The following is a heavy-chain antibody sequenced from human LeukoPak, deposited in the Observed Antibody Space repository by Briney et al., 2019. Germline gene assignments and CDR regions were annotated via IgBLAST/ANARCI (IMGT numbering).Heavy chain of an antibody. D-gene: IGHD3-3*01. CDR1: GFTFSSFG. J-gene: IGHJ4*02. CDR3: AKDSPILYDFWSGYPEFDY. Sequence: GGSLRLSCAASGFTFSSFGMHWVRQAPGKGLEWVAVISYDGTNKYYADSLKGRFTVSRDNSKNTLYLQMNSLRAEDTAVYYCAKDSPILYDFWSGYPEFDYWGQGTLVTVSS. V-gene: IGHV3-30*18. CDR2: ISYDGTNK.